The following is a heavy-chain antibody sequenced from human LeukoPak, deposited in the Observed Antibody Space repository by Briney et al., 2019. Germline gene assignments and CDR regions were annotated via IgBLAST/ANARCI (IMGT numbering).Heavy chain of an antibody. D-gene: IGHD3-16*01. V-gene: IGHV4-34*01. CDR1: GGSFSGYY. CDR2: INHSGST. J-gene: IGHJ5*02. CDR3: ARGGGES. Sequence: SETLSLTCAVYGGSFSGYYWSWNRQPPGKGLEWIGEINHSGSTNYNPSLKSRVTISVDTSKNQFSLKLSSVTAADTAVYYCARGGGESWGQGTLVTVSS.